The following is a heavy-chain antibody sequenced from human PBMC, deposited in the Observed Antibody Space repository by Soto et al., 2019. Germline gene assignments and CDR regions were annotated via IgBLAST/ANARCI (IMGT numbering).Heavy chain of an antibody. V-gene: IGHV1-69*12. CDR1: GDPFKSYS. D-gene: IGHD2-21*01. Sequence: QVQLVQSGPEVKKPGSSVKVSCKSSGDPFKSYSVSWVRQAPGQGLEWMGGIIPILGKAMYAQKFQGRVSINADESTSPVILEVTTLIFEDTAMYYCARLWGIADHDSWGQGTRVTVSS. J-gene: IGHJ4*02. CDR3: ARLWGIADHDS. CDR2: IIPILGKA.